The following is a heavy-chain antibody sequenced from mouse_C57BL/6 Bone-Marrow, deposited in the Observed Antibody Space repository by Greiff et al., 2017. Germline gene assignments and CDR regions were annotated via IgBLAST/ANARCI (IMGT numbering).Heavy chain of an antibody. V-gene: IGHV2-9-1*01. J-gene: IGHJ3*01. Sequence: VKVVESGPGLVAPSQSLSITCTVSGFSLTSYAISWVRQPPGKGLEWLGVIWTGGGTNYNSALKSRLSISKDNSKSQVFLKMNSLQTDDTARYYCARNANWERVFAYWGQGTLVTVSA. CDR3: ARNANWERVFAY. CDR1: GFSLTSYA. D-gene: IGHD4-1*01. CDR2: IWTGGGT.